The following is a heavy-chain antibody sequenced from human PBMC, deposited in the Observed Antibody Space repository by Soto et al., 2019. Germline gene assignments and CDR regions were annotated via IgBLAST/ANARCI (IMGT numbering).Heavy chain of an antibody. D-gene: IGHD1-26*01. J-gene: IGHJ6*02. Sequence: GGSLRLSCAASGFTFSDYYISWIRQAPGKGREWLSYISSSGSTIYYADSVKGRCTISRYNAKNSLYLQMNSLRAEATAVYYCAITFGCYYGDYGMDVWGQGTTVTV. V-gene: IGHV3-11*01. CDR1: GFTFSDYY. CDR3: AITFGCYYGDYGMDV. CDR2: ISSSGSTI.